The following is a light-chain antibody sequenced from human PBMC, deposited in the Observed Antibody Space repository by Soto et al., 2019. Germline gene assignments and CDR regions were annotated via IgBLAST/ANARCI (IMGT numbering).Light chain of an antibody. V-gene: IGLV2-14*03. CDR1: ISDVGAYNY. Sequence: QSALTQPASVSWSPGQSITISCTGTISDVGAYNYVSWYQQHPGKAPKLMIYDVINRPSGVSDRFSGSKSGNTASLTISGLQAEDEADYYCSSYTSTGTVIFGGGTKLTVL. J-gene: IGLJ2*01. CDR3: SSYTSTGTVI. CDR2: DVI.